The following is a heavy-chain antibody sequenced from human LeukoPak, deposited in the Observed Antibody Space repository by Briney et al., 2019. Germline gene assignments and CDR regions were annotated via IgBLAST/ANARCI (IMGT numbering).Heavy chain of an antibody. J-gene: IGHJ4*02. V-gene: IGHV3-64*05. Sequence: GGSLRLSCSASGFTFSSYAMHWVRQAPGKGLEYVSAISSNGATTYYADSVKGRFTISRDNSKNTLYFQMSSLRPEDTAVYYCVKIVMAGGYFDYWGQGTRVTVSS. CDR3: VKIVMAGGYFDY. D-gene: IGHD3-16*01. CDR1: GFTFSSYA. CDR2: ISSNGATT.